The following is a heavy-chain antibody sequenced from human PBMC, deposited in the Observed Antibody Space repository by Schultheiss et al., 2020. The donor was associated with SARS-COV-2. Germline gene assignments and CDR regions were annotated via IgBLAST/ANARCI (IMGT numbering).Heavy chain of an antibody. CDR3: ARGLKQWTHNGYGYYYGMDV. CDR1: GYTFTGYY. Sequence: ASVKVSCKASGYTFTGYYMHWVRQAPGQGLEWMGWMNPNSGNTGYAQKFQGRVTMTRNTSISTAYMELSSLRSEDTAVYYCARGLKQWTHNGYGYYYGMDVWGQGTTVTVSS. D-gene: IGHD6-19*01. J-gene: IGHJ6*02. CDR2: MNPNSGNT. V-gene: IGHV1-8*02.